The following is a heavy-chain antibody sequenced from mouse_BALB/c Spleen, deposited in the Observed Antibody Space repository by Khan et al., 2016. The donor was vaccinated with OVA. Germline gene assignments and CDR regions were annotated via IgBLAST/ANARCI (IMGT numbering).Heavy chain of an antibody. CDR1: DFSLTNYG. V-gene: IGHV2-4*02. D-gene: IGHD1-1*01. CDR3: ARRDYGSSYGFAY. Sequence: VQLQQSGPGLVQPSQSLSITCTVSDFSLTNYGVHWVRQSPGQGLEWLGVIWSGGSTDYNGAFISRLSITKDNSKSQVFFKMNSLQVDDTAIYYCARRDYGSSYGFAYWGQGTLVTVSA. J-gene: IGHJ3*01. CDR2: IWSGGST.